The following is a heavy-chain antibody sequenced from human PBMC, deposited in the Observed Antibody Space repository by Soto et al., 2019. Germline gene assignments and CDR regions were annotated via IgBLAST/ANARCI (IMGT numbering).Heavy chain of an antibody. CDR3: ATDGLSGYSYGGPSYYYYGMDV. J-gene: IGHJ6*02. Sequence: ASVKVSCKVSGYTLTELSMHWVRQAPGKGLEWMGGFDPEDGETIYAQKFQGRVTMTEDTSTGTAYMELSGLRSEDTAVYYCATDGLSGYSYGGPSYYYYGMDVWGQGTTVTVSS. CDR2: FDPEDGET. CDR1: GYTLTELS. V-gene: IGHV1-24*01. D-gene: IGHD5-18*01.